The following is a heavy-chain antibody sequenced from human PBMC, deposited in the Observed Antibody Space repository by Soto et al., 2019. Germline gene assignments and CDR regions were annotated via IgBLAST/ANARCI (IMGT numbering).Heavy chain of an antibody. V-gene: IGHV3-53*01. CDR1: GFKVGSSY. CDR3: ATDSRNVGIGYFDS. CDR2: IVSGGST. Sequence: EVKVIESGGDLIEPGGSLRLSCAASGFKVGSSYVIWVRQAPGEGLEWVSVIVSGGSTHYADSVTGRFTVSRDVSNNTVYLHMSSLRAEDTAVYFCATDSRNVGIGYFDSWGLGTLVTVSS. J-gene: IGHJ4*02. D-gene: IGHD1-26*01.